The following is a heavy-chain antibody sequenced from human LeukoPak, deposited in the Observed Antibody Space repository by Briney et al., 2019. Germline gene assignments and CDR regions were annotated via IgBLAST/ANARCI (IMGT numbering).Heavy chain of an antibody. CDR3: AKDVDIAAAFPDY. Sequence: GGTLRLSCAASGFTFSSYGMSWVRQAPGKGLEWVSAISGSGGSTYYADSVKGRFTISRDNSKNTLYLQMNNLRAEDTAVYYCAKDVDIAAAFPDYSGQGTLVTVSS. CDR1: GFTFSSYG. J-gene: IGHJ4*02. CDR2: ISGSGGST. V-gene: IGHV3-23*01. D-gene: IGHD6-13*01.